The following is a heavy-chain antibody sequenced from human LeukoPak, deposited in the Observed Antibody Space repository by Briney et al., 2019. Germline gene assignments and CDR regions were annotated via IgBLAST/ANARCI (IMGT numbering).Heavy chain of an antibody. CDR2: INPNSGGT. CDR1: GNTFTGYY. J-gene: IGHJ4*02. CDR3: AREGHSGSYFY. D-gene: IGHD1-26*01. Sequence: ASVKVSCKASGNTFTGYYIHWVRQAPGQGLEWMGWINPNSGGTNYAQKFQGRVTMTRDTSISTAYMDLSSLRSDDTAVYYRAREGHSGSYFYWGQGTLVTVSS. V-gene: IGHV1-2*02.